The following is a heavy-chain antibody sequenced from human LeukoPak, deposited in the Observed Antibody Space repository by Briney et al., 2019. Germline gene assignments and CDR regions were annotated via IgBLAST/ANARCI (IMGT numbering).Heavy chain of an antibody. Sequence: GGSLRLSCAASGFTLSSYSMNWVRQAPGKGLEWVSSISSSSSYIYYADSVKGRFTISRDNAKNSLYLQMNSLRAEDTAVYYCARVATRDYYDSSGYLDYWGQGTLVTVSS. CDR2: ISSSSSYI. D-gene: IGHD3-22*01. CDR1: GFTLSSYS. V-gene: IGHV3-21*01. CDR3: ARVATRDYYDSSGYLDY. J-gene: IGHJ4*02.